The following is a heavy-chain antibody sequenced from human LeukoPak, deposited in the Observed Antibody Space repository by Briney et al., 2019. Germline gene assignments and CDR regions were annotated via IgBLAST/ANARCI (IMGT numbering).Heavy chain of an antibody. CDR3: ARCSSTSCYDAFNI. CDR2: ISAYNDNT. V-gene: IGHV1-18*01. D-gene: IGHD2-2*01. J-gene: IGHJ3*02. CDR1: GYNFKSYG. Sequence: ASVKVSCKASGYNFKSYGISWVRQAPGQGLEWVGWISAYNDNTNYAQRLQGRVTVTTETSTRTAYLELRSLRPDDTAVYFCARCSSTSCYDAFNIWGPGTMVTVSS.